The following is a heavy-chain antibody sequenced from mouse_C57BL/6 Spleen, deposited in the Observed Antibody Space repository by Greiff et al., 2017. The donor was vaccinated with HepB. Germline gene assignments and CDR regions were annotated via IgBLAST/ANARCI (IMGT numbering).Heavy chain of an antibody. V-gene: IGHV5-17*01. CDR2: ISSGSSTI. Sequence: EVKLVESGGGLVKPGGSLKLSCAASGFTFSDYGMHWVRQAPEKGLEWVAYISSGSSTIYYADTVKGRFTISRDNAKNTLFLQMTSLRSEDTAMYYCARGIYYYGSSPYFDYWGQGTTLTVSS. CDR1: GFTFSDYG. J-gene: IGHJ2*01. D-gene: IGHD1-1*01. CDR3: ARGIYYYGSSPYFDY.